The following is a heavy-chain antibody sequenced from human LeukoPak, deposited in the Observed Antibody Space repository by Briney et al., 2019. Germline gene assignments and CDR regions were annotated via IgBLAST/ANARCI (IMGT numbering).Heavy chain of an antibody. CDR3: TTIYGSGSPGS. D-gene: IGHD3-10*01. Sequence: KTGGSLRLSCAASGFTFTNAWMSWVRQAPGKGLEWVGRIKSKIDGETTDYAAAVKGRFTVSRDDSKNTLYLQMSSLKTDDTAVYYCTTIYGSGSPGSWGQGTLVTVSS. CDR1: GFTFTNAW. CDR2: IKSKIDGETT. J-gene: IGHJ5*02. V-gene: IGHV3-15*01.